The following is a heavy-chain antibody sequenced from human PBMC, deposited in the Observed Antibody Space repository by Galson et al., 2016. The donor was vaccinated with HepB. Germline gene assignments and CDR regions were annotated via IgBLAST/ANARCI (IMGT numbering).Heavy chain of an antibody. CDR3: ARRRDTASSARYFDY. J-gene: IGHJ4*02. CDR1: GYSFTTYW. CDR2: IYPGDSDT. D-gene: IGHD1-26*01. V-gene: IGHV5-51*01. Sequence: QSGAEVKKPGESLKISCKASGYSFTTYWIGWVRQVPGKGLEWVGIIYPGDSDTRYSPSFQGQVTISVDKSISTAYLQWSSLKASDTAMYSCARRRDTASSARYFDYWAQGTLVTVSS.